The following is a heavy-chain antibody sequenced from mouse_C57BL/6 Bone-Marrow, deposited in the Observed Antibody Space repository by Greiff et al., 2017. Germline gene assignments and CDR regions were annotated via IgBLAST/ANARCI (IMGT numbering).Heavy chain of an antibody. CDR2: FNPSTGGT. V-gene: IGHV1-42*01. CDR3: ARHDYNAMDY. CDR1: GYSFTGYY. Sequence: EVKLEESGPELVKPGASVKISCKASGYSFTGYYMNWVKQSPEKSLEWIGEFNPSTGGTTYNQKFKAKDTLTVDKSSSTAYMQLKSLTSEDSAVYYCARHDYNAMDYWGQGTSVTVSS. J-gene: IGHJ4*01.